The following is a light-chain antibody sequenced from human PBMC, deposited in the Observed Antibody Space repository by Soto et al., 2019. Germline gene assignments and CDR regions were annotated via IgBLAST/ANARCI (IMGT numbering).Light chain of an antibody. CDR2: AAS. J-gene: IGKJ4*01. V-gene: IGKV1-27*01. CDR3: QKYNSAPLLT. Sequence: DIPMTQSPSSLSASVGDRVTITCRASQGISNYLAWYQQKPGKVPNLLISAASTLRSGVPSRFSGSVSGTAFTLTISSLQPEDVATYYCQKYNSAPLLTFGGGTKVEIK. CDR1: QGISNY.